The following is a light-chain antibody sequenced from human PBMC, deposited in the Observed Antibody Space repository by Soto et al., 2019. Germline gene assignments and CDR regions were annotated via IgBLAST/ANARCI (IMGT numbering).Light chain of an antibody. CDR1: QSISKY. CDR2: DTS. Sequence: EIVLTQSPATLSLSTGERATLSCRASQSISKYLAWYQQKPGQAPRLLIYDTSNRATGIPARFSGSGSGTDFTLTISSLEPEDFAVYFCQQRSNWPLTFGGGTKVDIK. J-gene: IGKJ4*01. V-gene: IGKV3-11*01. CDR3: QQRSNWPLT.